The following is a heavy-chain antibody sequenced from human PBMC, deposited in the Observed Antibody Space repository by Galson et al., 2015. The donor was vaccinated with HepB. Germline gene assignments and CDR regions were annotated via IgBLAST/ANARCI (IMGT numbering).Heavy chain of an antibody. CDR1: GFTFSSYP. J-gene: IGHJ6*02. Sequence: SLRLSCAASASGFTFSSYPMHWVRQAPGKGLEWVAVISYDGSTNYYADPVKGRFTISRDNSKNTLYLQMNSLRTEDTAIYYCARDTGDYVYSYGMDIWGQGTTVTVSS. CDR2: ISYDGSTN. CDR3: ARDTGDYVYSYGMDI. V-gene: IGHV3-30*04. D-gene: IGHD4-17*01.